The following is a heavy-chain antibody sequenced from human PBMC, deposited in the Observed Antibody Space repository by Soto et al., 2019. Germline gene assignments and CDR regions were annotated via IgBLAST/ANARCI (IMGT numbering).Heavy chain of an antibody. J-gene: IGHJ5*02. Sequence: GGSLRLSCAASGFTFSSYAMHWVRQAPGKGLEWAAVISYDGSNKYYADSVKGRFTISRDNSKNTLYLQMNSLRAEDTAVYYCARDALSVPAATPVWFDPWGQGTLVTVSS. CDR3: ARDALSVPAATPVWFDP. CDR2: ISYDGSNK. V-gene: IGHV3-30-3*01. D-gene: IGHD2-2*01. CDR1: GFTFSSYA.